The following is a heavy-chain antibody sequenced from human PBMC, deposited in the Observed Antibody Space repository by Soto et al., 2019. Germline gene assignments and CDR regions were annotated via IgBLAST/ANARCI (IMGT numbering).Heavy chain of an antibody. D-gene: IGHD2-2*01. Sequence: GPSVKVSCKVSGYTLTELSMHWVRQAPGKGLEWMGGFHPEDGETIYAQKFQGRVTMTEDTSTDTAYMELSSLRSEDTAVYYCATVVVVPAAKSRYYYYYGMDVWGQGTTVTVSS. CDR2: FHPEDGET. V-gene: IGHV1-24*01. J-gene: IGHJ6*02. CDR3: ATVVVVPAAKSRYYYYYGMDV. CDR1: GYTLTELS.